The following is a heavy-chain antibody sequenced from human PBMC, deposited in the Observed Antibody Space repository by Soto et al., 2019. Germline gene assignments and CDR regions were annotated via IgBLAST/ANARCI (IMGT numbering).Heavy chain of an antibody. V-gene: IGHV4-34*01. D-gene: IGHD2-15*01. CDR2: INHSGST. CDR3: ARVVVVVVAATNYYMDV. CDR1: GGSFSGYY. J-gene: IGHJ6*03. Sequence: SETLSLTCAVYGGSFSGYYWSWIRQPPGKGLEWIGEINHSGSTNYNPPLKSRVTISVDTSKNQFSLKLSSVTAADTAVYYCARVVVVVVAATNYYMDVWGKGTTVTVSS.